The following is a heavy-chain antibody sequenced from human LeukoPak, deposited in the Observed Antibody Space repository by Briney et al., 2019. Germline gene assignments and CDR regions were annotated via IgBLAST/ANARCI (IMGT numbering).Heavy chain of an antibody. J-gene: IGHJ3*02. CDR1: GYIFTSYY. CDR2: INPSGGST. CDR3: ATDATDRRIAARRNAFDI. D-gene: IGHD6-6*01. V-gene: IGHV1-46*01. Sequence: GASVNVSCKASGYIFTSYYMHWVRQAPGQGLEWMGIINPSGGSTNYAQKFQGRVTMTRDTSTTTVYMELSSLRSEDTAVYYCATDATDRRIAARRNAFDIWGQGTMVTVSS.